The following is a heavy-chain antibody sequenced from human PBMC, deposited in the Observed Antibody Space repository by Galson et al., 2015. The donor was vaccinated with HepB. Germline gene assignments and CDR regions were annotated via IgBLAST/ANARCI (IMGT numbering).Heavy chain of an antibody. CDR1: GFTVSSNY. D-gene: IGHD5-12*01. J-gene: IGHJ4*02. Sequence: SLRLSCAASGFTVSSNYMSWVRQAPGKGLEWVSVIYSGGSTYYADSVKGRFTISRDNSKNTLYLQMNSLRAEDTAVYYGARDGMGGYDSGFDYWGQGTLVTVSS. CDR3: ARDGMGGYDSGFDY. CDR2: IYSGGST. V-gene: IGHV3-53*01.